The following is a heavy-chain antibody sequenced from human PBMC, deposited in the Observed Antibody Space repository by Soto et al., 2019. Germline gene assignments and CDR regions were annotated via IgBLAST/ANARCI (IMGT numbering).Heavy chain of an antibody. CDR2: ISYDGSNK. Sequence: GGSLRLSCAASGFTFSSYGMHWVRQAPGKGLEWVAVISYDGSNKYYADSVKGRFTISRDNSKNTLYLQMNSLRAEDTAVYYCAKETIFGVFRYMDVWGKGTTVTVSS. D-gene: IGHD3-3*01. CDR1: GFTFSSYG. CDR3: AKETIFGVFRYMDV. J-gene: IGHJ6*03. V-gene: IGHV3-30*18.